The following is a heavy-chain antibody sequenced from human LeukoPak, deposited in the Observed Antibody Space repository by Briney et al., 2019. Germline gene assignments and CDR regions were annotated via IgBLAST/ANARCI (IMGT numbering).Heavy chain of an antibody. CDR2: ISAYNGNT. CDR1: GYTFTSYG. V-gene: IGHV1-18*01. CDR3: ARDVHGDYGSGWFDP. J-gene: IGHJ5*02. Sequence: ASVKVSCKASGYTFTSYGISWVRQAPGQGLEWMGWISAYNGNTNYAQKFQGRVTMTRNTSISTAYMELSSLRSEDTAVYYCARDVHGDYGSGWFDPWGQGTLVSVSS. D-gene: IGHD4-17*01.